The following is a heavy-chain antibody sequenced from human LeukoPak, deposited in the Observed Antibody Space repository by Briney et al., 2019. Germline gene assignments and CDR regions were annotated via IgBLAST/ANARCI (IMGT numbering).Heavy chain of an antibody. CDR3: AKEPASSGWFDP. CDR2: ISGTGGRT. J-gene: IGHJ5*02. CDR1: GFTFSSCA. Sequence: GGSLRLSCAASGFTFSSCAMSWVRQALGKGLEWVSAISGTGGRTYYADSVKGRFTISRDNSKNTLYLQMNSLRAEDTAVYYCAKEPASSGWFDPWGQGTLVAVSS. D-gene: IGHD6-19*01. V-gene: IGHV3-23*01.